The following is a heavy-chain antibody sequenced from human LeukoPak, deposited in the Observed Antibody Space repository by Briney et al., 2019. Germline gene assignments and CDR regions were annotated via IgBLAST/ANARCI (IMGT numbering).Heavy chain of an antibody. CDR3: ARVGPPDYYDSSGYRTA. CDR2: VYTSGST. V-gene: IGHV4-61*02. CDR1: GGSISSGSYY. Sequence: PSETLSLTCTVSGGSISSGSYYWSWTRQPAGKGLEWIGRVYTSGSTNYNPSLKSRVTISVDTSKNQFSLRLSSVTAADTAVYYCARVGPPDYYDSSGYRTAWGQGTLVTVSS. J-gene: IGHJ5*02. D-gene: IGHD3-22*01.